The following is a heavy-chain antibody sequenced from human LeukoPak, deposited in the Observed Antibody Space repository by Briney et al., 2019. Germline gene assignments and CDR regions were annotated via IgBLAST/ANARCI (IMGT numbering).Heavy chain of an antibody. CDR3: ARDRQIGGYDPLDFDY. D-gene: IGHD3-22*01. CDR2: ISSSSSYI. CDR1: GFTFSSYS. Sequence: PGGSLRLSCAASGFTFSSYSMNWVRQAPGKGLEWVSSISSSSSYIYYADSVKGRFTISRDNAKNSLYLQMNSLRAEDTAVYYCARDRQIGGYDPLDFDYWGQGTLVTVSS. V-gene: IGHV3-21*01. J-gene: IGHJ4*02.